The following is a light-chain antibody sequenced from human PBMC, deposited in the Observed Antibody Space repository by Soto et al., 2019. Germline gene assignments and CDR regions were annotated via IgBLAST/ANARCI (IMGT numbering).Light chain of an antibody. Sequence: EIVLTQSPGTLSLSPGERATLSCRASQSVSSSYLAWYQQKPGQAPRLLIYGASSRATGIPDRFSGGGSGTDFTLTISRLEPEDFAVYYCQQYGTSPWTFGQGTKVEI. CDR1: QSVSSSY. V-gene: IGKV3-20*01. J-gene: IGKJ1*01. CDR2: GAS. CDR3: QQYGTSPWT.